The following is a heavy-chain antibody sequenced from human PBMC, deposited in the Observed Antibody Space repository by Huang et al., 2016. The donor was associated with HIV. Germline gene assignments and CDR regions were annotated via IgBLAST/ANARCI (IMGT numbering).Heavy chain of an antibody. CDR1: GFTFTNYV. J-gene: IGHJ4*02. Sequence: QVQLVQSGAEVKRPGASLKVSCKTSGFTFTNYVFSWVRQAPGQGLEWLGWVSANRGDINYEVKVEGRVSMTTDTTSGTAYMELRRLTSDDTATYYCVRESLYFGDFLFDHWGQGTPVTVSA. CDR3: VRESLYFGDFLFDH. V-gene: IGHV1-18*04. CDR2: VSANRGDI. D-gene: IGHD3-10*01.